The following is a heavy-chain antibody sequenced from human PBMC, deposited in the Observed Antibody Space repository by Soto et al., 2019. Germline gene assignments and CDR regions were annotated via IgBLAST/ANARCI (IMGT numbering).Heavy chain of an antibody. CDR2: IYYSGST. Sequence: SETLSLTCTVSGGSISSYYWSWIRQPPGKGLEWIGYIYYSGSTNYNPSLKSRVTISVDTSKNQFSLKLSSVTAADTAVYYCARDEQDDYGGNSGFDYWGQGTLVTVSS. J-gene: IGHJ4*02. V-gene: IGHV4-59*01. CDR3: ARDEQDDYGGNSGFDY. D-gene: IGHD4-17*01. CDR1: GGSISSYY.